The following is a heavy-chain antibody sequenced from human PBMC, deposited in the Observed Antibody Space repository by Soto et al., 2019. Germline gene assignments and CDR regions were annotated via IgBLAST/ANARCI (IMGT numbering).Heavy chain of an antibody. CDR2: ISGSGGST. J-gene: IGHJ4*02. D-gene: IGHD2-15*01. CDR3: AKEGPPDIVVVLAATPY. Sequence: PGGSLRLSCAASGFTFSSYAMSWVRQAPGKGLEWVSAISGSGGSTYYADSVKGRFTISRDNSKNTLYLQMTSLRAEDTAVYYCAKEGPPDIVVVLAATPYWGQGTLVTVSS. V-gene: IGHV3-23*01. CDR1: GFTFSSYA.